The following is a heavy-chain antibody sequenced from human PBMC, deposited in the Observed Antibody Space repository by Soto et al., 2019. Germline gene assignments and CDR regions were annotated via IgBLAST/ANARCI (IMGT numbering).Heavy chain of an antibody. CDR2: ISAYNGNT. J-gene: IGHJ6*03. D-gene: IGHD2-8*01. CDR3: ARVVLRPPEDIYYYYMDV. CDR1: GYTFTSYG. V-gene: IGHV1-18*01. Sequence: ASVKVSCKASGYTFTSYGISWVRQAPGQGLEWMGWISAYNGNTNYAQKLQGRVTMTTDTSTSTAYMELRSLRSDDTAVYYCARVVLRPPEDIYYYYMDVWGKGTTVTVSS.